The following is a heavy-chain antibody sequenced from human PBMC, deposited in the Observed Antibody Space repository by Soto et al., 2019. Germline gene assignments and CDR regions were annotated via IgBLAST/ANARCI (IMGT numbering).Heavy chain of an antibody. Sequence: GESLKISCAASGFTFSSYAMSWVRQAPGKGLEWVSAISGSGGSTYYADSVKGRFTISRDNSKNTLYLQMNSLRAEDTAVYYCAKRALGFSYYFDYWGQGTLVTVSS. CDR2: ISGSGGST. CDR3: AKRALGFSYYFDY. V-gene: IGHV3-23*01. J-gene: IGHJ4*02. CDR1: GFTFSSYA. D-gene: IGHD3-16*01.